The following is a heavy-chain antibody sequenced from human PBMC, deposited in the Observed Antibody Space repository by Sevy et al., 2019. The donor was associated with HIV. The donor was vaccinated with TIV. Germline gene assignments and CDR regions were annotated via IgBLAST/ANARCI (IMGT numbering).Heavy chain of an antibody. Sequence: GGSLRLSCEASGFSVSSNYMAWVRQAPGKGLEWVSVIYSGKSTDYRDSVNGRFTISRDSSKNTLYLQMDSLRAEDTAVYHCARGQSHTGLFDYWGQGSLVTVSS. CDR3: ARGQSHTGLFDY. J-gene: IGHJ4*02. V-gene: IGHV3-53*01. CDR1: GFSVSSNY. CDR2: IYSGKST. D-gene: IGHD1-1*01.